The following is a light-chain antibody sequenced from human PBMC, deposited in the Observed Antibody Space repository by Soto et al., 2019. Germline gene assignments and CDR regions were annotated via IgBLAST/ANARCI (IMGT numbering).Light chain of an antibody. V-gene: IGKV3-20*01. Sequence: EIVLTQSPGTLSLSPGETATLSCRASESVASNYLAWYQQKPGQAPRLLMYGASSRATGIPDRFSGSGSGTDFTLSITRLQPEDCAVYYCQQYGSSPWTSCQGTKVEIK. J-gene: IGKJ1*01. CDR1: ESVASNY. CDR2: GAS. CDR3: QQYGSSPWT.